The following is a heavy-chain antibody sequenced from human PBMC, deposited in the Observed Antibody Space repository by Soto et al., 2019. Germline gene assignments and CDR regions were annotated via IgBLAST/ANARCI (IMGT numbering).Heavy chain of an antibody. D-gene: IGHD1-7*01. CDR2: INHSGST. J-gene: IGHJ4*02. Sequence: QVQLQQWGAGLLKPSETLSLTCAVYGGSFSGYYWSWIRQPPGKGLEWIGEINHSGSTNYNPSLKSRVTISVDTSKNQFSLKLSSVTAADTAVYYCARDRRVITGTTSSDYWGQGTLVTVSS. V-gene: IGHV4-34*01. CDR1: GGSFSGYY. CDR3: ARDRRVITGTTSSDY.